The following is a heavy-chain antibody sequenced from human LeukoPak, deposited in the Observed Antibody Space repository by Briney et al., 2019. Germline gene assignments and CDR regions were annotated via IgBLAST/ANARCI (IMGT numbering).Heavy chain of an antibody. V-gene: IGHV4-34*01. J-gene: IGHJ4*02. CDR1: GGSFSGYY. Sequence: SETLSLTCAVYGGSFSGYYWSWIRQPPGKGLEWIGEINHSGSTNYNPSLKSRVTISVDTSKNQFSLKLSSVTAADTAVCYCARGEYSSSSPVGYYFDYWGQGTLVTVSS. CDR2: INHSGST. CDR3: ARGEYSSSSPVGYYFDY. D-gene: IGHD6-6*01.